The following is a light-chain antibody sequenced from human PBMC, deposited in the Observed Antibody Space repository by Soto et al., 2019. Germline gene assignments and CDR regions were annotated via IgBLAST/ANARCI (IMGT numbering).Light chain of an antibody. Sequence: IVLTQSPGTLSLSPGERATLSCRASDSVSISYLAWYQQRSGQAPRLLIYGASTRGTGIPDRFSGSGSGTDFTLTISRLEAEDSKVYFCQQWGNSPRVTFGGGTKVVIK. J-gene: IGKJ4*01. CDR2: GAS. CDR1: DSVSISY. V-gene: IGKV3-20*01. CDR3: QQWGNSPRVT.